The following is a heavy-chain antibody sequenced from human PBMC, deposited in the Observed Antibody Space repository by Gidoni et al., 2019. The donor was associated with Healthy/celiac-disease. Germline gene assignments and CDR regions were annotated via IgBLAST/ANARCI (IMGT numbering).Heavy chain of an antibody. J-gene: IGHJ4*02. CDR1: GYNFTSYD. CDR3: ARTMRHYDILTGYRSSRYYFDY. D-gene: IGHD3-9*01. CDR2: MNPNSGNT. Sequence: QVQLVQSGAEVKKPGASVKVSCKASGYNFTSYDIHWVRQATGQGLEWMGWMNPNSGNTGYAQKFQGRVTMTRNTSISTAYMELSSLRSEDTAVYYCARTMRHYDILTGYRSSRYYFDYWGQGTLVTVSS. V-gene: IGHV1-8*01.